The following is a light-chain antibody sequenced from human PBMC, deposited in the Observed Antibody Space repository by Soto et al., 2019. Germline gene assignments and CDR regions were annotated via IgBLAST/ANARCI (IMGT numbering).Light chain of an antibody. CDR1: SSDVGAYSY. Sequence: SDLTQPASVSGSPGQSITISGAGTSSDVGAYSYVSWYQQHPGKAPKLIIYDVSDRPSGISNRFSGSKSDNTASLTISGLQAEDEAEYYCSSYTSSRTYVFGTGTRSPS. V-gene: IGLV2-14*01. J-gene: IGLJ1*01. CDR3: SSYTSSRTYV. CDR2: DVS.